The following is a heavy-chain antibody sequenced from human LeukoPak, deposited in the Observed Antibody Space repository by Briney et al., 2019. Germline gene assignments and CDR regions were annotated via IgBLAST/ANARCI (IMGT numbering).Heavy chain of an antibody. CDR1: GFTFSGHT. J-gene: IGHJ4*02. D-gene: IGHD4-17*01. Sequence: PGGSLRLSCAASGFTFSGHTMNWVRQAPGKGLEWVSYISSSGRTIHYADSVKGRFTISRDNAENSLYPQMNSLRDEDTAVYYCAKDLTSVPTRWGQGTLVTVSS. V-gene: IGHV3-48*02. CDR2: ISSSGRTI. CDR3: AKDLTSVPTR.